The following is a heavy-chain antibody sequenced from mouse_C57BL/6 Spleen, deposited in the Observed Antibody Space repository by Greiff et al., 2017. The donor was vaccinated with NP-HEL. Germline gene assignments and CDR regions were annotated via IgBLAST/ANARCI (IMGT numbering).Heavy chain of an antibody. CDR3: ARFTYYAMDY. CDR2: IYPGDGDT. CDR1: GYAFSSSW. Sequence: VQLQQSGPELVKPGASVKISCKASGYAFSSSWMNWVKQRPGKGLEWIGRIYPGDGDTKYNGKFKGKATLTADKSSSTAYMQLSSLTSEDSAVYFCARFTYYAMDYWGQGTSVTVSS. J-gene: IGHJ4*01. V-gene: IGHV1-82*01.